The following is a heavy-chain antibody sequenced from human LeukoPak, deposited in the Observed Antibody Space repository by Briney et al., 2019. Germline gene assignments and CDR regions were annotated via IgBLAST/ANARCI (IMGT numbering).Heavy chain of an antibody. CDR3: ARDSIVVVPAARDYYYYGMDV. CDR2: ISSSGGTI. D-gene: IGHD2-2*01. J-gene: IGHJ6*02. Sequence: PGRSLRLSCTASGFTFGDYAMNWVRQAPGKGLEWVSYISSSGGTIYYADSVKGRFTISRDNANNSLYLQMNSLRAGDTAVYYCARDSIVVVPAARDYYYYGMDVWGQGTTVTVSS. CDR1: GFTFGDYA. V-gene: IGHV3-48*03.